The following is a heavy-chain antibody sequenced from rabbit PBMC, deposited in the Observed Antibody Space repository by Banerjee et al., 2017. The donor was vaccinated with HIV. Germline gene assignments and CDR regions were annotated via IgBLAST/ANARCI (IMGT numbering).Heavy chain of an antibody. CDR2: IHPDYDNT. J-gene: IGHJ4*01. CDR3: ARDLAGVIGWNFNL. Sequence: QEQLKESGGGLVQPGGSLKLSCKASGIDFSSYGISWVRQAPGKGLEWIAYIHPDYDNTDYASWVNGRFTISLDNAQNTVFLQMTSLTAADTATYFCARDLAGVIGWNFNLWGPGTLVTVS. CDR1: GIDFSSYG. D-gene: IGHD4-1*01. V-gene: IGHV1S47*01.